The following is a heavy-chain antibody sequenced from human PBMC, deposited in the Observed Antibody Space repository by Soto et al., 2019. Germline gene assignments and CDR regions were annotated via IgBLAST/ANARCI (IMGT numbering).Heavy chain of an antibody. V-gene: IGHV3-30*18. J-gene: IGHJ4*02. CDR3: AKFSIAKSSAVTFDS. D-gene: IGHD2-15*01. Sequence: QVQLVESGGGVVQPGGSLRLSCAVSGFTFSTYDMHWVRQAPGKGLEWVAVISYDTSYKNHVDSVKGRFTISRDNSKNTLYLQMTSLRAEDTAVYYCAKFSIAKSSAVTFDSWGQGTLVTV. CDR2: ISYDTSYK. CDR1: GFTFSTYD.